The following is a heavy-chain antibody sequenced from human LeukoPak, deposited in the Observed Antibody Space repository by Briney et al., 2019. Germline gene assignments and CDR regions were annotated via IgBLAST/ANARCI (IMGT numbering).Heavy chain of an antibody. D-gene: IGHD1-26*01. CDR1: GFTVTDYA. Sequence: GGSLRLSCAASGFTVTDYAMTWVRQAPGKGLEWVSSISASGDMTYYADSVKGRFTVSRDNSKNSLYLQMNSLTAADTAVYYCAKDRSIGTYYTFDHWGQGTLVTVSS. CDR2: ISASGDMT. V-gene: IGHV3-23*01. CDR3: AKDRSIGTYYTFDH. J-gene: IGHJ4*02.